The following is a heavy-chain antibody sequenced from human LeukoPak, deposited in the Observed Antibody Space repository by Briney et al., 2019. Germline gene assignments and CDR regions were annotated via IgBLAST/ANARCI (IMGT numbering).Heavy chain of an antibody. CDR2: IYYSGST. CDR3: ARDREDCSSTSCLPRFDY. CDR1: GGSISSGDYY. Sequence: SQTLSLTCTVSGGSISSGDYYWSWIRQPPGKGLEWIGYIYYSGSTYYNPSLKSQVTISVDTSKNQFSLKLSSVTAADTAVYYCARDREDCSSTSCLPRFDYWGQGTLVTVSS. D-gene: IGHD2-2*01. J-gene: IGHJ4*02. V-gene: IGHV4-30-4*08.